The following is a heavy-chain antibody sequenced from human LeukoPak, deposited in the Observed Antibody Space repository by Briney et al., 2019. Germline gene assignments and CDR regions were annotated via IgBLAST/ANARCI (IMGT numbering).Heavy chain of an antibody. V-gene: IGHV1-69*05. Sequence: SVKVSCKASGGTFSSYAISWVRQAPGQGLEWMGGIIPIFGTANYAQKFQGRVTMTRDTSTSTVYMELSSLRSEDTAVYYCAREGDYYDSSGFGEYWGQGTLVTVSS. CDR1: GGTFSSYA. J-gene: IGHJ4*02. D-gene: IGHD3-22*01. CDR2: IIPIFGTA. CDR3: AREGDYYDSSGFGEY.